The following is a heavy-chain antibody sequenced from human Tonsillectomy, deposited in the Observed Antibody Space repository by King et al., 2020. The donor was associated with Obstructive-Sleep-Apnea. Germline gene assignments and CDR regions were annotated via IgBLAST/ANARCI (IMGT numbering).Heavy chain of an antibody. Sequence: VQLVESGGGLVQPGGSLRLSCAASGFTFSSYSMNWVRQAPGKGLEWVSYISSSSTIYYADSVKGRFTISRDNAKNSLYLQMNSLRAEDTAAYYCAREGGATTRTFDYWGQGTLVTVSS. CDR1: GFTFSSYS. CDR2: ISSSSTI. V-gene: IGHV3-48*04. CDR3: AREGGATTRTFDY. D-gene: IGHD1-26*01. J-gene: IGHJ4*02.